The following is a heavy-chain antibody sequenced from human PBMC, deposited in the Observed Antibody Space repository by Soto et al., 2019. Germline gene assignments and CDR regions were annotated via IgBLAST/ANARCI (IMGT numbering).Heavy chain of an antibody. D-gene: IGHD3-10*01. J-gene: IGHJ4*02. V-gene: IGHV4-34*01. CDR1: GGSFSGYY. Sequence: PSETLSLTCAVYGGSFSGYYWSWIRQPPGKGLEWIGEINHSGSTNYNPSLKSRVTISVDTSKNQFSLKLSSVTAADTAVYYCARGPVLLWFGEYPSFDYWGQGXLVTVYS. CDR3: ARGPVLLWFGEYPSFDY. CDR2: INHSGST.